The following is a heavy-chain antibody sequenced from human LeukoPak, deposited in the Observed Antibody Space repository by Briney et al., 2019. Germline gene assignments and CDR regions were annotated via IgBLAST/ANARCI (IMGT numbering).Heavy chain of an antibody. D-gene: IGHD6-13*01. CDR1: VYTFTCYY. Sequence: ASVQVSCKSSVYTFTCYYMHGVRQAPGQGLEGMGWINPNSGGTNYAQKFQGRVTMTRDTYISTAYMELSRLRSDDTAVYYCARDQGSSSWYNHYFDYWGQGTLVTVSS. V-gene: IGHV1-2*02. CDR2: INPNSGGT. J-gene: IGHJ4*02. CDR3: ARDQGSSSWYNHYFDY.